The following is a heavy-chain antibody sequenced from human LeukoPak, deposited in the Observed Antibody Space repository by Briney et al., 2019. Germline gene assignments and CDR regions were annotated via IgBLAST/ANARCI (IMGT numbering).Heavy chain of an antibody. CDR2: IKYDGSHT. Sequence: PGGSLRLSCSASGFTFSDYDMNWVRQAPGKGLVWVSRIKYDGSHTDYANSVKGRFTISRDNAKNTLFLQMNSLRAEDTAVYYCATARRQGYNLVDSWGQGTLVTVSS. CDR1: GFTFSDYD. CDR3: ATARRQGYNLVDS. D-gene: IGHD5-24*01. J-gene: IGHJ5*02. V-gene: IGHV3-74*01.